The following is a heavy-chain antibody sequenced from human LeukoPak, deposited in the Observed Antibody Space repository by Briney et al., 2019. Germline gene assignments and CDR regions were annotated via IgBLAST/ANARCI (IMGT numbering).Heavy chain of an antibody. Sequence: AGRSLRLSCAASGFTFSNYGMHWVRQPPGQGLEWLTAIQYDGSKTYYAESVRGRITISRDDSKTTLYLQMNSLRAEDTAVYYCARDSCSSPSCFDYWGQGTLVTVSS. CDR2: IQYDGSKT. V-gene: IGHV3-33*01. CDR1: GFTFSNYG. D-gene: IGHD2-2*01. J-gene: IGHJ4*02. CDR3: ARDSCSSPSCFDY.